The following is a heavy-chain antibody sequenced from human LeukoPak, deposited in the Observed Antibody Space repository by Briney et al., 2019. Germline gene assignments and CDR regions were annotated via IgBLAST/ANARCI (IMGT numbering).Heavy chain of an antibody. J-gene: IGHJ4*02. V-gene: IGHV3-7*01. CDR3: ARRLSVRYSEGFDY. D-gene: IGHD3-10*01. Sequence: GGSLRLFCAASGFTFSSYWMSWVRQAPGKGLEWVANIKQDGSEKYYVDSVKGRFTISRDNAKNSLYLQMNSLRAEDTAVYYCARRLSVRYSEGFDYWGQGTLVTVSS. CDR1: GFTFSSYW. CDR2: IKQDGSEK.